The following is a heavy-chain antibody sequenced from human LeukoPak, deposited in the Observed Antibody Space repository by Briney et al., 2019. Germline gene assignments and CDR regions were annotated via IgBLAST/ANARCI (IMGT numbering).Heavy chain of an antibody. Sequence: GASVKVSCKASGYTFTSYGINWVRQAPGQGLEWMAWISAYNGNTKYAQNLQDRVTLTTDTSTSTAYMELRSLRSDDTAVFYCARGQTPSGIVGATSAFDIWGQGTLVTVSS. D-gene: IGHD1-26*01. V-gene: IGHV1-18*01. J-gene: IGHJ3*02. CDR1: GYTFTSYG. CDR3: ARGQTPSGIVGATSAFDI. CDR2: ISAYNGNT.